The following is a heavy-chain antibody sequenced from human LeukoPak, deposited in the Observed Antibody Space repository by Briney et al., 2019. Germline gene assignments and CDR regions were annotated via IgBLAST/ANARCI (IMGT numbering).Heavy chain of an antibody. V-gene: IGHV4-34*01. D-gene: IGHD6-25*01. CDR2: INHSGST. Sequence: SETLSLTCAVYGGSFSGYYWSWIRQPPGKGLEWIGEINHSGSTNYNPSLKSRVTISVDTSKNQFSLKLNSVTAADTAVYYCARDRSSSAGRNYYNGMDVWGKGTTVTVSS. CDR3: ARDRSSSAGRNYYNGMDV. CDR1: GGSFSGYY. J-gene: IGHJ6*04.